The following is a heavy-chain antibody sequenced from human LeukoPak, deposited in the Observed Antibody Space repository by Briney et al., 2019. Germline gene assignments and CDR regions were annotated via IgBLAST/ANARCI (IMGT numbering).Heavy chain of an antibody. CDR2: IRSKAYSGTT. CDR1: GFTFDDYA. Sequence: GGSPRLSCTASGFTFDDYAMSWFRQAPGKGLEWVGFIRSKAYSGTTEYAASVKGRFTISRDDSKSIAYLQMNSLKTEDTAVYYCTRAQYYDFWSGYYMDVWGKGTTVTVSS. V-gene: IGHV3-49*03. D-gene: IGHD3-3*01. J-gene: IGHJ6*03. CDR3: TRAQYYDFWSGYYMDV.